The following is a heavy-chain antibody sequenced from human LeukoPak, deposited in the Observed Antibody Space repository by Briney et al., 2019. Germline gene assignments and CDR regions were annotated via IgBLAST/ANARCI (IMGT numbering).Heavy chain of an antibody. J-gene: IGHJ4*02. CDR2: IYSSGST. Sequence: KPSETLSLTCTVSGASISAFHWTWFRQPAGKGLEWIGLIYSSGSTLFNPSLKSRVAMPVDLTKNQLSLKLTSVTAADTAMYYCARKDGDYWGRGTLVTVSS. CDR3: ARKDGDY. CDR1: GASISAFH. V-gene: IGHV4-4*07.